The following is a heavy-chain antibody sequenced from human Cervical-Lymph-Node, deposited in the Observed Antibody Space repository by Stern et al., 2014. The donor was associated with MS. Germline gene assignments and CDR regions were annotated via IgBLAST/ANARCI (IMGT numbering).Heavy chain of an antibody. CDR2: LNPNSDDP. Sequence: VQLVESGAEMKKPGASVKVSCKASGYTFTAFFIHWVRQVPGQGLEWMGRLNPNSDDPTYAQNFQDRVTLTRDTSIGTAYLELSRLSSADTAVYYCAREATAIIVGIDYWGQGTLVTVSS. CDR1: GYTFTAFF. J-gene: IGHJ4*02. V-gene: IGHV1-2*06. D-gene: IGHD5-18*01. CDR3: AREATAIIVGIDY.